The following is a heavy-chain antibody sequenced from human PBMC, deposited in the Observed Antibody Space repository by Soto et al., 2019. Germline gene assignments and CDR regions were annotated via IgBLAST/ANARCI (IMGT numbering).Heavy chain of an antibody. CDR3: GRGRSGELVIFY. V-gene: IGHV1-2*02. CDR2: IGPKRGDT. J-gene: IGHJ4*02. Sequence: QVQLVQSGAEVKESGASVKVSCKASGYTFSGHYIHWVRQAPGQAPEWVGEIGPKRGDTRYAQKFQGRVPMTKDTSISTVYMELRNLSPDDTAVYFCGRGRSGELVIFYWGQGSLVTV. CDR1: GYTFSGHY. D-gene: IGHD3-3*02.